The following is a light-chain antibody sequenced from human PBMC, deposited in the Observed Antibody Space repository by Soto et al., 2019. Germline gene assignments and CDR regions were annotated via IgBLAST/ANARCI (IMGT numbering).Light chain of an antibody. CDR2: AAS. V-gene: IGKV1-17*01. Sequence: DIQMTQSPSSLSASVGDRVTITCRASRDIRSDLGWYQQKPGKAPQHLIFAASSLQSGAPSRFSGSGSGTEFTLTISSLQPEDFAVYYCLQHNSFPLTFGGGTKVEMK. CDR3: LQHNSFPLT. J-gene: IGKJ4*01. CDR1: RDIRSD.